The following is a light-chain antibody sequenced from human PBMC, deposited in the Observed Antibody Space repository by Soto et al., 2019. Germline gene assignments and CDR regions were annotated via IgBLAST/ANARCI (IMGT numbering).Light chain of an antibody. J-gene: IGKJ4*01. CDR2: AAS. V-gene: IGKV1-17*01. CDR1: QAIGTD. CDR3: LQHNTYPLS. Sequence: DIQMTQSPSSLSASIGDRITITCRATQAIGTDLGWYQQKPGKAPKRLIYAASNLESGVPSRFSGAGSETDFTLTISSLQPEDFATYYCLQHNTYPLSFGGGTKVEVK.